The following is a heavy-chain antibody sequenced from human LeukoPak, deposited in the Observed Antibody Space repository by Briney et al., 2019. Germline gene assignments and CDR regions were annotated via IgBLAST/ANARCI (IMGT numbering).Heavy chain of an antibody. V-gene: IGHV4-59*08. CDR3: ASLKNYYDSSGYYSPFDR. J-gene: IGHJ4*02. Sequence: SETLSLTCTVSGGSISSYYWSWIRQPPGKGLEWIGYIYYSGSTNYNPSLKSRVTISVDTSKNQFSLKLSTVTASDPAVYYCASLKNYYDSSGYYSPFDRSGQGTLVTVYS. CDR1: GGSISSYY. CDR2: IYYSGST. D-gene: IGHD3-22*01.